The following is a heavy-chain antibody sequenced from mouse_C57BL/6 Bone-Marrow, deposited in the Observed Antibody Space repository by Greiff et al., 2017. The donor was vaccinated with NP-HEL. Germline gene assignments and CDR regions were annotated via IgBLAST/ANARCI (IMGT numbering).Heavy chain of an antibody. CDR2: ISYSGST. CDR3: ARGWYYGSSYYFDY. CDR1: GYSITSGYD. Sequence: VQLVESGPGMVKPSQSLSLTCTVTGYSITSGYDWHWIRHFPGNKLEWMGYISYSGSTNYNPSLKSRISITHDTSKNHFFLKLNSVTTEDTATYYCARGWYYGSSYYFDYWGQGTTLTVSS. J-gene: IGHJ2*01. V-gene: IGHV3-1*01. D-gene: IGHD1-1*01.